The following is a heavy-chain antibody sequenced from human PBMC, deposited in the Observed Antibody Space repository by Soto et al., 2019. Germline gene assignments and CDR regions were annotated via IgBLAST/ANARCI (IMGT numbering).Heavy chain of an antibody. Sequence: ASVKVSCKASGFSITNYHIHWVRQAPGRGLEWMGWINPNSGDTEYAQNFQGRVTMTRDTSFNLVYMEMSGLMSDDTAVYYCARDARGTRGFDEMDIWGQGTTVTVSS. CDR2: INPNSGDT. J-gene: IGHJ6*02. CDR3: ARDARGTRGFDEMDI. D-gene: IGHD3-9*01. V-gene: IGHV1-2*02. CDR1: GFSITNYH.